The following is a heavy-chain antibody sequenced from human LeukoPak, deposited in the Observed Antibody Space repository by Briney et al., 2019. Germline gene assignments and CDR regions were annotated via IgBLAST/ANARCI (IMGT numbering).Heavy chain of an antibody. V-gene: IGHV3-7*01. CDR1: GFTLSSYW. Sequence: AGGSLRLSCAASGFTLSSYWMSWVRQAPGQGLEWVANIRQDGSEKYYVDSVKGRFTISRDNAKNSLYLQMNSLRAEDTAVYYCARVPKRGSFWDYWGQGTLVTVSS. J-gene: IGHJ4*02. CDR2: IRQDGSEK. CDR3: ARVPKRGSFWDY. D-gene: IGHD1-26*01.